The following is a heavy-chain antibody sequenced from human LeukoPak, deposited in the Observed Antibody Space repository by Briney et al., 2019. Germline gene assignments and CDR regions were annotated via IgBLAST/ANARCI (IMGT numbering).Heavy chain of an antibody. CDR2: INPNSGGT. D-gene: IGHD6-13*01. CDR1: GYTFINYY. CDR3: ARGAGTSWFDY. J-gene: IGHJ4*02. Sequence: ASVKVSCKASGYTFINYYVHWVRQAAGQGLEWMGWINPNSGGTNYAQKFQGRVTMTRDTSISTVYMELSSLTSDDTAVYYCARGAGTSWFDYWGQGTLVTVSS. V-gene: IGHV1-2*02.